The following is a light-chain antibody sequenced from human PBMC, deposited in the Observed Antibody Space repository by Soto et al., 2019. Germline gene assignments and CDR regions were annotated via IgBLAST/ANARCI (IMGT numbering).Light chain of an antibody. J-gene: IGKJ4*01. CDR1: QSVLYSANNKNC. CDR2: WAS. Sequence: DIMMTQSPDSLAVSLGERATINCKSSQSVLYSANNKNCLAWYQQKPGQPPKLLIYWASTRESGVPDRFSGRGSGTDFTLTISSLQAEDVAVYYCQQYYSTPLTFGGGTKVEIK. CDR3: QQYYSTPLT. V-gene: IGKV4-1*01.